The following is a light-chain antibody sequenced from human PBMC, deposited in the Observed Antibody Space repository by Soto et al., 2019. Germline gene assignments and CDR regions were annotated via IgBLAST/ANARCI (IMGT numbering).Light chain of an antibody. CDR2: MGS. CDR1: QSLLHSNGYNY. Sequence: DIVMTQSPLSLPVTPGEPASISCRSSQSLLHSNGYNYLDWYLQKPGQSPQLLIYMGSNRASGVPDRFSGSGSGTDFTLKIIGVEAEDVGVYYCMQALQTPLTFGGGTKVEIK. V-gene: IGKV2-28*01. J-gene: IGKJ4*01. CDR3: MQALQTPLT.